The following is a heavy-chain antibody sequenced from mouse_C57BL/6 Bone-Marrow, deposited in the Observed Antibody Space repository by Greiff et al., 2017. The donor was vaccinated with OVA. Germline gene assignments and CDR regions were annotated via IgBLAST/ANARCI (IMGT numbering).Heavy chain of an antibody. CDR2: ISPGDGAT. CDR1: GYAFSSSW. V-gene: IGHV1-82*01. J-gene: IGHJ1*03. Sequence: QVQLQQSGPELVKPGASVKISCKASGYAFSSSWMNWVKQRPGKGLEWIGRISPGDGATNYNGKFNGKATLPADTSSRTAYMQLRSLTSEDSAVYFRARPRPYWYFDVGGTGTTVTVSS. CDR3: ARPRPYWYFDV.